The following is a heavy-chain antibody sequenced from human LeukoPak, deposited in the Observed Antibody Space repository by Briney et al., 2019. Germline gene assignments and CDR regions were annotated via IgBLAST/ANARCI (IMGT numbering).Heavy chain of an antibody. D-gene: IGHD3-10*01. CDR1: GFSFSSYV. J-gene: IGHJ5*02. Sequence: QPGGSLRLSCAASGFSFSSYVMSWVRQAPRKGLEWVSTIDVTGGGSYYADSVKGRFTISRGNSKNTFYLQMNSLRVDDTAVYYCAKGVTSGAHGPSSWGQGTLVTVSS. V-gene: IGHV3-23*01. CDR3: AKGVTSGAHGPSS. CDR2: IDVTGGGS.